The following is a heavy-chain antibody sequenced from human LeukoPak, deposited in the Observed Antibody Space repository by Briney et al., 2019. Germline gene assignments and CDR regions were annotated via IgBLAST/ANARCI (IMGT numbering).Heavy chain of an antibody. Sequence: ASAKVSCKSSGYIFSTYGITWVRQAPRQGLEWMGWVSTYNGRTNYAQKFQGRLNMTIDKSTSTVYMELANLRSDDTAVYYCARGGTFYSDTTGYDYDYWGQGTLVGVSS. V-gene: IGHV1-18*01. CDR1: GYIFSTYG. D-gene: IGHD3-22*01. CDR2: VSTYNGRT. CDR3: ARGGTFYSDTTGYDYDY. J-gene: IGHJ4*02.